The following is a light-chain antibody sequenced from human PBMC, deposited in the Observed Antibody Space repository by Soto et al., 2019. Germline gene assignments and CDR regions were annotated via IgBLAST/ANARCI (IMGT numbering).Light chain of an antibody. Sequence: QSVLTQPPSVSGAPGQRVTISCTGSSSNIGAGYDVHWYQQLPGTAPKHLIYANRNRPAGVPDRFAASKSDTSASLAITGLQAEDEADYYCQSYDSSPSGYVFGTGTKLTVL. CDR3: QSYDSSPSGYV. J-gene: IGLJ1*01. CDR2: ANR. CDR1: SSNIGAGYD. V-gene: IGLV1-40*01.